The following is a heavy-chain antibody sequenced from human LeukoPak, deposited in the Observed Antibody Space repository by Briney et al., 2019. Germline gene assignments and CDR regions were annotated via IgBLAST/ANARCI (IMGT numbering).Heavy chain of an antibody. Sequence: ASVTVSCKASGYTFTTNHIHWVRQAPGQGLEWMGVINPSGDSTTYAQNFQGRVTMTRDTSTSTVYMELRSLRSEDTAIYYCAKLATSDTGETYWGQGTLVTVSS. D-gene: IGHD3-16*01. CDR2: INPSGDST. V-gene: IGHV1-46*01. J-gene: IGHJ4*02. CDR1: GYTFTTNH. CDR3: AKLATSDTGETY.